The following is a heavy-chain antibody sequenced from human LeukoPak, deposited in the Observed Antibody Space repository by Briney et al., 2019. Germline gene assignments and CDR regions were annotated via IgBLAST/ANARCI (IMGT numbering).Heavy chain of an antibody. CDR1: GFTFSSYA. CDR2: ISYDGSKK. Sequence: PGGSLRLSCAASGFTFSSYAMHWVRQAPGNGLEWVAVISYDGSKKYYAESVKGRFTISRDNSKNTLYLQMNSLRAEDTAVYYCAKGSGYYCIAEYFQHWGQGTLVTVSS. J-gene: IGHJ1*01. V-gene: IGHV3-30*07. CDR3: AKGSGYYCIAEYFQH. D-gene: IGHD3-22*01.